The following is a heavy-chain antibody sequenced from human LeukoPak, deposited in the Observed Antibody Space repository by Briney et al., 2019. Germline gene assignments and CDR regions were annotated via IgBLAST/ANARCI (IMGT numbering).Heavy chain of an antibody. J-gene: IGHJ4*02. Sequence: PSETLSLTCGVSGGSISNTNWWSWVRQPPGQGLEWIGEISLTGLTHYNPSLESRVTASLDKSKNQLSLNLTSVTAADTAVYYCSRENGAFSPFGYWGQGTLVTVLS. D-gene: IGHD2-8*01. CDR1: GGSISNTNW. V-gene: IGHV4-4*02. CDR2: ISLTGLT. CDR3: SRENGAFSPFGY.